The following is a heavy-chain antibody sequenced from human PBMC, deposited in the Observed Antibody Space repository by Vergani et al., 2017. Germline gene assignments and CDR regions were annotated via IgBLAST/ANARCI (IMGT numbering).Heavy chain of an antibody. CDR2: INPSGGHT. D-gene: IGHD3-9*01. Sequence: QVQLVQSGAEIGKPGASVKVSCKASGYTFTSYYIHWMRQAPGQGLEWMGIINPSGGHTNYAQKFQGRVTMTRDTSTSTVYMELSSLRSEDTAIYYCARGDYGILTGYRYWGQGTLVTVSA. J-gene: IGHJ4*02. CDR3: ARGDYGILTGYRY. CDR1: GYTFTSYY. V-gene: IGHV1-46*03.